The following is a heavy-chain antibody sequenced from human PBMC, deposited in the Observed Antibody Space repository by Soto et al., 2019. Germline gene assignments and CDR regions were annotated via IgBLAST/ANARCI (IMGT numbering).Heavy chain of an antibody. D-gene: IGHD6-13*01. J-gene: IGHJ4*02. V-gene: IGHV4-31*03. CDR1: GGSISSGGYY. CDR3: ARDREQQLVRYFDY. CDR2: IYYSGST. Sequence: PSETLSLTCTVSGGSISSGGYYWSWIRQHPGKGLEWIGYIYYSGSTYYNPSLKSRVTISVDTSKNQFSLKLSSVTAADTAVYYCARDREQQLVRYFDYWGQGTLVTVSS.